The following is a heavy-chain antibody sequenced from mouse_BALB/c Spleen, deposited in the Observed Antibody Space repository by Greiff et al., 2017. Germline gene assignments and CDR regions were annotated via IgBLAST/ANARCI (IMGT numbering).Heavy chain of an antibody. CDR2: ISTYYGNT. V-gene: IGHV1-67*01. CDR3: ARSRDGWFAY. Sequence: VKLVESGPELVRPGVSVKISCKGSSYTFTDYAMHWVKQSHAKSLEWIGVISTYYGNTNYNQKFKGKATMTVDKSSSTAYMELARLTSEDSAVYYCARSRDGWFAYWGQGTLVTVSA. J-gene: IGHJ3*01. CDR1: SYTFTDYA. D-gene: IGHD2-3*01.